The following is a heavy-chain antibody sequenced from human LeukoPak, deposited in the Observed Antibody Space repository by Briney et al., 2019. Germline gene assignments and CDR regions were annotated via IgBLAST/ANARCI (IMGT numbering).Heavy chain of an antibody. Sequence: SETLSLTCTVSGGSISSYYWSWIRQPPGKGLEWIGYIYYSGSTNYNPSLKSRVTISVDTSKNQFSLKLSSVTAADTAVYYCARHRGIFGVVIKYYFDYWGQGTLVTVSS. J-gene: IGHJ4*02. CDR2: IYYSGST. D-gene: IGHD3-3*01. CDR1: GGSISSYY. CDR3: ARHRGIFGVVIKYYFDY. V-gene: IGHV4-59*08.